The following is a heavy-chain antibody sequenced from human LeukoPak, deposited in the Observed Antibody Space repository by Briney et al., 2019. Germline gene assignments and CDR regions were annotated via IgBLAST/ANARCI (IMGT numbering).Heavy chain of an antibody. J-gene: IGHJ4*02. CDR2: IDSGGST. V-gene: IGHV3-53*01. CDR1: GFTVSSYD. CDR3: AKSRPIDLQPLRQGYYFDY. Sequence: TGGSLRLSCAASGFTVSSYDMSWVRQAPGKGLEWVSVIDSGGSTYYADSVKGRFTISRDNSKKTLDLQINSLRAEDTAVYYCAKSRPIDLQPLRQGYYFDYWGQGPLVTASS. D-gene: IGHD3/OR15-3a*01.